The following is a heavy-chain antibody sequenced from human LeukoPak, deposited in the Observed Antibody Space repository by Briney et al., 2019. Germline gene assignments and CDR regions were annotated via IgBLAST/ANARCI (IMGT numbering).Heavy chain of an antibody. J-gene: IGHJ4*02. V-gene: IGHV4-39*07. CDR3: ASHGVGTTQVFSVSYYFDY. Sequence: SETLSLTCTVSGGSISTRDSYWAWIRQPPGKGLEWIGSIYYDGSTYYSPSLKSRVTMSVDTSKNQFSLKLSSVTAADTAVYYCASHGVGTTQVFSVSYYFDYWGQGTLVTVSS. CDR2: IYYDGST. CDR1: GGSISTRDSY. D-gene: IGHD4-11*01.